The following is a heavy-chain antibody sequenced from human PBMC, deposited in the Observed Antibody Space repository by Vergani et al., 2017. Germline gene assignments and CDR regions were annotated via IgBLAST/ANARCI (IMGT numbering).Heavy chain of an antibody. CDR2: INHSGST. V-gene: IGHV4-34*01. CDR3: ARGEGPDALDY. CDR1: GGSFSGYY. J-gene: IGHJ4*02. Sequence: QVQLQQWGAGLLKPSETLSLTCAVYGGSFSGYYWSWIRQPPGKGLEWIGEINHSGSTNYNPSLKSRVTISVDTSKNQFSLKLSYVTAADTAVYYCARGEGPDALDYWGQGTLVTVSS.